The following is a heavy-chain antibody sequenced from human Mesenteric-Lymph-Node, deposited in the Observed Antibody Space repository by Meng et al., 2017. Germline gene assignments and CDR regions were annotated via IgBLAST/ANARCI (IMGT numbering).Heavy chain of an antibody. V-gene: IGHV1-18*01. D-gene: IGHD6-19*01. CDR1: GYTFTDFG. J-gene: IGHJ4*02. CDR2: ISAYNGNR. Sequence: QVQLVQSGPEVKKPRASLTVSCKASGYTFTDFGISWVRQAPGQGLEWMGWISAYNGNRDYAQKFQGRVTMTTDTSTSTTYLELRNLGSDDTAVFYCTRDLGGVPGSFFDFWGQGTLVTVSS. CDR3: TRDLGGVPGSFFDF.